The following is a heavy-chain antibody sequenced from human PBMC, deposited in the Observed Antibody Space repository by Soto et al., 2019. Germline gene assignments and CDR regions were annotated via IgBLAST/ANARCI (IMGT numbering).Heavy chain of an antibody. D-gene: IGHD3-22*01. J-gene: IGHJ4*02. V-gene: IGHV3-23*01. CDR2: ISGSGGST. CDR3: AKDALFDSSGYSDY. CDR1: GYSFSSSA. Sequence: PGWSLGLSCAASGYSFSSSAMSGARKAPGKGLEWVSAISGSGGSTYYADSVKGRFTISRDNSKNTLYLQMNSLRAEDTAVYYCAKDALFDSSGYSDYWGQGTLVTVSS.